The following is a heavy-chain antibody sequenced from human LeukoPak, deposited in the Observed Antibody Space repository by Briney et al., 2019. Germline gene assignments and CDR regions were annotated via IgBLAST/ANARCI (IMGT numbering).Heavy chain of an antibody. CDR2: INPSGGST. CDR1: GYTFTSYY. D-gene: IGHD3-10*01. J-gene: IGHJ4*02. Sequence: GASVKVSCKASGYTFTSYYMHWVRQAPGPGLEWMGIINPSGGSTSYAQKFQGRVTMTRDTSTSTVYMELSSLRSEDTAVYYCARDTVVRGVPDYWGQGTLVTVSS. V-gene: IGHV1-46*01. CDR3: ARDTVVRGVPDY.